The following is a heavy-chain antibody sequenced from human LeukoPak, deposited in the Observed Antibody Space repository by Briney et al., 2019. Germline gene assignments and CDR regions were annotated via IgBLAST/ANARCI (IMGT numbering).Heavy chain of an antibody. CDR1: GFTSSTYW. Sequence: GGSLRLSCAASGFTSSTYWMHWVRQAPGKGLVWVSRINTDGSSTNYADSVKGRYTISRDNSKNTVYLQMNSLRVEDTAVYYCARGLFLSGYLDAFDIWGQGTVVTVSS. D-gene: IGHD3-22*01. J-gene: IGHJ3*02. CDR2: INTDGSST. CDR3: ARGLFLSGYLDAFDI. V-gene: IGHV3-74*01.